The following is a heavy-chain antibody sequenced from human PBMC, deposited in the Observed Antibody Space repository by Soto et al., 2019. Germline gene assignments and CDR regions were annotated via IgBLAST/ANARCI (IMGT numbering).Heavy chain of an antibody. CDR1: GYTFTSLG. J-gene: IGHJ4*02. D-gene: IGHD4-4*01. V-gene: IGHV1-18*01. CDR2: ISPYNGNT. CDR3: ARHAYINYDPSRIFDY. Sequence: QVQLVQSGAELMKPGASVTVSCKASGYTFTSLGISWVRQAPGQGLEWMGWISPYNGNTNLAQKFQGRVILTTEAATSTAHMELRSLRSDDTAVYYCARHAYINYDPSRIFDYWGQGTLVTVSS.